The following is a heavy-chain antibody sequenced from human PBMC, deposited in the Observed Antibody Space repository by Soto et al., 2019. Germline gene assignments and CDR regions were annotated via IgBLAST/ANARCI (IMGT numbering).Heavy chain of an antibody. CDR2: ISAYNGNT. Sequence: GASVKVSCKAPGYTFTSYGISWVRQAPGQGLEWMGWISAYNGNTNYAQKLQGRVTMTTDTSTSTAYMELRSLRSDDTAVYYCARDLRTLLKYYYDSSGNDYWGQGTLVTAPQ. CDR3: ARDLRTLLKYYYDSSGNDY. D-gene: IGHD3-22*01. V-gene: IGHV1-18*01. J-gene: IGHJ4*02. CDR1: GYTFTSYG.